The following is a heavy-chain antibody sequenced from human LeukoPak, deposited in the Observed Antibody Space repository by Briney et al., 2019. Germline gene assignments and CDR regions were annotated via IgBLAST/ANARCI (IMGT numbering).Heavy chain of an antibody. J-gene: IGHJ4*02. CDR2: IYSSGST. CDR3: ARGVYGSGDY. V-gene: IGHV4-4*07. D-gene: IGHD3-10*01. CDR1: GGSISSYY. Sequence: PSETLSLTCTVSGGSISSYYWSWIPQPAGKGLECIGRIYSSGSTNYNPSLKSRVPMSVDTSKNQFSLKLTSVAAADTAVYYCARGVYGSGDYWGQGTLVTVSS.